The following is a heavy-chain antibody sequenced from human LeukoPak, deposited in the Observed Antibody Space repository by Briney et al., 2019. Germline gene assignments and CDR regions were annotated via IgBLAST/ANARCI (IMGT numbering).Heavy chain of an antibody. V-gene: IGHV1-2*02. CDR3: ARELMVRGVIHWFDP. CDR2: SNPNSGST. CDR1: GYTFTGYY. D-gene: IGHD3-10*01. Sequence: ASVKFSCKASGYTFTGYYMHWVRQAPGQGLEWMGWSNPNSGSTNYAQEFQGRVTMTRDTSISTAYTELSRLRSDDTAVYYCARELMVRGVIHWFDPWGQGTLVTVSS. J-gene: IGHJ5*02.